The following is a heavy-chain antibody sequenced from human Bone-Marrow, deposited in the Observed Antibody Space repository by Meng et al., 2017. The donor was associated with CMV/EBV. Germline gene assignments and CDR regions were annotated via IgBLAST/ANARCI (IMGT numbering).Heavy chain of an antibody. D-gene: IGHD2-2*01. CDR3: ASRVVRAAIEDAFDI. CDR2: INPNSGGT. Sequence: ASVKVSCKASGYTFTGYYMHWVRQAPGQGLEWMGWINPNSGGTNYAQKFQGRVTMTRDTSISTAYMELSRLRSEDTAVYYCASRVVRAAIEDAFDIWGQGTRVTVSS. V-gene: IGHV1-2*02. CDR1: GYTFTGYY. J-gene: IGHJ3*02.